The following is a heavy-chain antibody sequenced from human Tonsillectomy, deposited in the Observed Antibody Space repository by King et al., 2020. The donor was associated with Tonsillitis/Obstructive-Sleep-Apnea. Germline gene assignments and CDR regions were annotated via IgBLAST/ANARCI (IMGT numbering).Heavy chain of an antibody. Sequence: EQLVQSGGGLVQPGGSLRLSCVASGFTFSTYAMTWVRQAPGKGPEWVSGISGSNGGTYYADSVKCRFTISSDDSKNTLYLQMNSLRADDTALYYCAKDFAAVTGDPGSWVQGTLVTV. CDR1: GFTFSTYA. CDR2: ISGSNGGT. J-gene: IGHJ4*02. D-gene: IGHD4-17*01. CDR3: AKDFAAVTGDPGS. V-gene: IGHV3-23*04.